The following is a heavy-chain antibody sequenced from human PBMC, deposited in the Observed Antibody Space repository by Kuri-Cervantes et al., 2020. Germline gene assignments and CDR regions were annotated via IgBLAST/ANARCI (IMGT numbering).Heavy chain of an antibody. V-gene: IGHV4-59*01. J-gene: IGHJ3*02. CDR2: IYYSGST. CDR3: ARVGSSYAHSGDAFDT. CDR1: GGSISSYY. D-gene: IGHD2-2*01. Sequence: SETLSLTCTVSGGSISSYYWSWIRQPPGKGLEWIGYIYYSGSTNYNPSLKSRVTISVDTSKNQFSLKLSSVTAADTAVYYCARVGSSYAHSGDAFDTWGQGTRGTVSS.